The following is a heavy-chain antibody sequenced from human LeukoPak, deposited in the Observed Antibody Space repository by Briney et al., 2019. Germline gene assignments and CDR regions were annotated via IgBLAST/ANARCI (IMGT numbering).Heavy chain of an antibody. CDR2: IKQDGSEK. V-gene: IGHV3-7*01. CDR3: ARAEGSGWYNWFDP. D-gene: IGHD6-19*01. Sequence: GGSLRLSCAASGFTFSSYWMSWVRQAPGKGLEWVANIKQDGSEKYYVDSVKGRFTISRDNAKNSLYLQMNSLRAEDTAVYYCARAEGSGWYNWFDPWGQGTLVTVSS. J-gene: IGHJ5*02. CDR1: GFTFSSYW.